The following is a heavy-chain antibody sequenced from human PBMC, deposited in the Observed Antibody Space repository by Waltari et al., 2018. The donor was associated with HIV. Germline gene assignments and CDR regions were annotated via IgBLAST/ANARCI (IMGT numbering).Heavy chain of an antibody. Sequence: QLQLQESGPGLVKPSETLSLTCTVSGGSITSSSYFWALIGQPRGKGLEWIGNIYSGGNTYYTPSLQSRVTMSVDRSNSQFSLRLSSVTAADTGVYYCARRVVPGSTLDPWGPGALVTVSS. CDR2: IYSGGNT. CDR3: ARRVVPGSTLDP. CDR1: GGSITSSSYF. D-gene: IGHD2-15*01. J-gene: IGHJ5*02. V-gene: IGHV4-39*01.